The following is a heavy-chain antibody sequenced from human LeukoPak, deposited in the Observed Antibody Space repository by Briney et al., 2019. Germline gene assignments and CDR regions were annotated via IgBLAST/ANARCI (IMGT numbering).Heavy chain of an antibody. J-gene: IGHJ3*02. V-gene: IGHV4-30-4*01. CDR1: GGSISSGDYY. CDR3: ARHRASYGAFGM. Sequence: SQTLSLTCTVSGGSISSGDYYWSWIRQPPGKGLEWIGYIYYSGSTYYNPSLKSRVTISVDTSKNQFSLKLSSVTAADTAVYYCARHRASYGAFGMWGHGTLVTVSS. D-gene: IGHD3-10*01. CDR2: IYYSGST.